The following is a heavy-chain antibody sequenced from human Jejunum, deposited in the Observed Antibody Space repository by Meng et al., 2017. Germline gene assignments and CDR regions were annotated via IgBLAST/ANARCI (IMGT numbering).Heavy chain of an antibody. Sequence: VRRGESGGAAVRPGVSSRFSCAASGFTFTTYGMNWLRQAPGKGLEWVAMIWYDVRSESYAASVKGRFTISRDNSKNTHYLQMNSLRVEDTAVYHCARGPGSGTYFSWFDPWGQGTLVTVSS. D-gene: IGHD3-10*01. CDR1: GFTFTTYG. V-gene: IGHV3-33*01. J-gene: IGHJ5*02. CDR3: ARGPGSGTYFSWFDP. CDR2: IWYDVRSE.